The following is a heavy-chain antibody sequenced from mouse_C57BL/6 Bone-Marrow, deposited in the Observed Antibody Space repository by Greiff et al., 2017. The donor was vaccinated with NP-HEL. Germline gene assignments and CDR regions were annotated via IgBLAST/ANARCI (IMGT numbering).Heavy chain of an antibody. CDR2: IYPRRGKN. J-gene: IGHJ2*01. CDR1: GYTFTSYG. CDR3: ARGSAPDY. Sequence: VKLMESGAELARPGASVKLSCKASGYTFTSYGISWVKQRPGQGLEWIGEIYPRRGKNDDNEKFKGKATLTADKSSSTAYMELRSLTSEDSAVYFCARGSAPDYWGQGTTLTVSS. V-gene: IGHV1-81*01.